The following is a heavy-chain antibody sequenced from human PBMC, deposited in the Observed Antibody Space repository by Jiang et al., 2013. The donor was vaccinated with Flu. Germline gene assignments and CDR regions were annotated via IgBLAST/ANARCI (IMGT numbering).Heavy chain of an antibody. Sequence: SGAEVKKPGASVKVSCKASGYSYTGYFIHWVRQAPGQGLEWMGSINPNSGGTNYAQNFQGRVSMTSDTSRRTAYMELRRMGSDDTAIYYCARRPPPXDGDYVWLDPWGQG. V-gene: IGHV1-2*02. CDR1: GYSYTGYF. J-gene: IGHJ5*02. D-gene: IGHD4-17*01. CDR2: INPNSGGT. CDR3: ARRPPPXDGDYVWLDP.